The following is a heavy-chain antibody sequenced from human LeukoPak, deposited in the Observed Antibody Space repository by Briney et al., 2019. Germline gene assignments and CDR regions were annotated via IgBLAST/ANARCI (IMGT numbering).Heavy chain of an antibody. J-gene: IGHJ4*02. Sequence: PGRSLRLSCAASGFTFSSYGMHWIRQAPGKGLEWVAVIWYDGSNKYYADCVKGRFTISRDNSKNTLYLQMNSLRAEDTAVYYCAKPRRGWEPTGVPDYWGQGTLVTVSS. V-gene: IGHV3-33*06. CDR2: IWYDGSNK. D-gene: IGHD1-26*01. CDR3: AKPRRGWEPTGVPDY. CDR1: GFTFSSYG.